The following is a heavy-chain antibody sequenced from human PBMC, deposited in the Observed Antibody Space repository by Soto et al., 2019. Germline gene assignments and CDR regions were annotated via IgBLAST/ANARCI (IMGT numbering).Heavy chain of an antibody. CDR1: GGSISSYY. D-gene: IGHD6-19*01. CDR3: ARNEKGIAVAGTTNYYYYYYYMDV. V-gene: IGHV4-59*08. CDR2: IYYSGST. J-gene: IGHJ6*03. Sequence: SETLSLTCTVSGGSISSYYWSWIRQPPGKGLEWIGYIYYSGSTNYNPSLKSRVTISVDTSKNQFSLKLSSVTAADTAVYYCARNEKGIAVAGTTNYYYYYYYMDVWGKGTTVTVSS.